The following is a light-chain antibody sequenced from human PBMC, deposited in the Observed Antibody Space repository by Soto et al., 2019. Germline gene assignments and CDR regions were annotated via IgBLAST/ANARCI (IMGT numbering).Light chain of an antibody. Sequence: QSVLTQPPSVSAAPGQRGTISCSGSASNIGNNSVSWYQQLPGAAPKLLIYDDNNRPSGIPDRFSGSKSGTSATLGITGLQTGCEADYYCGAWDTSLPACVFGPGTTLTVL. CDR1: ASNIGNNS. J-gene: IGLJ1*01. CDR2: DDN. V-gene: IGLV1-51*01. CDR3: GAWDTSLPACV.